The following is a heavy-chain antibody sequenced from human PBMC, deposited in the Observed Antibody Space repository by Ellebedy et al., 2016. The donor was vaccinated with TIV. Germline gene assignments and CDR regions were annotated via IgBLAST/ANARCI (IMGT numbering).Heavy chain of an antibody. CDR2: ISYDGSNE. J-gene: IGHJ4*02. V-gene: IGHV3-30-3*01. Sequence: GGSLRLSCAASGFTFSDYAMHWVRQAPAKGLEWVTLISYDGSNEYYADSVKGRFTVSRDSSKNTLYLQMNSLRPEDTAVYYCARDPADYWGQGTLVTVSS. CDR3: ARDPADY. CDR1: GFTFSDYA.